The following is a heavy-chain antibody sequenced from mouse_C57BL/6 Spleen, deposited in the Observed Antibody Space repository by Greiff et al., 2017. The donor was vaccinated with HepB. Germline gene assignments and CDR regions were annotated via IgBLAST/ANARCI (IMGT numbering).Heavy chain of an antibody. CDR2: ISYSGST. CDR3: ARTARIKY. CDR1: GYSITSGYG. Sequence: EVQLQQSGPGLVKPSQSLSLTCTVTGYSITSGYGRNWIRQFPGNKLEWMGYISYSGSTNYNPSLKSRISITRDTSKNQFFLQLNSVTTEDTATYYCARTARIKYWGQGTTLTVSS. D-gene: IGHD1-2*01. V-gene: IGHV3-2*02. J-gene: IGHJ2*01.